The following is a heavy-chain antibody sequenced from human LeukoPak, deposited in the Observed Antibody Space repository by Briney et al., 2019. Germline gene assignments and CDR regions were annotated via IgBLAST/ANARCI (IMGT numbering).Heavy chain of an antibody. V-gene: IGHV4-59*01. Sequence: SETLSLTCTVSGRFITNYYWSWIRQPPGKGLEWIGYIYYSGSTNYNPSLKSRVAISVDTSKNQFSLKLRSVTAADTAVYYCASRATTGPPYYLDFWGQGTQVTVSS. J-gene: IGHJ4*02. D-gene: IGHD1-26*01. CDR2: IYYSGST. CDR3: ASRATTGPPYYLDF. CDR1: GRFITNYY.